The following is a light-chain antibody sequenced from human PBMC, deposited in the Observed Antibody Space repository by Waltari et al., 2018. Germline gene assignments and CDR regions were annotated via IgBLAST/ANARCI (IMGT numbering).Light chain of an antibody. CDR1: QSVSRA. V-gene: IGKV3-20*01. J-gene: IGKJ1*01. Sequence: EIVLTQYPGTLSLSPGERATPSCRASQSVSRALAWYQQKPCQAPRLIIYVASNRATGIPDRFGGSGSGTDCSLTISSLEPEDFAVYYCQHDLRLPVTFGQGTKVEIK. CDR3: QHDLRLPVT. CDR2: VAS.